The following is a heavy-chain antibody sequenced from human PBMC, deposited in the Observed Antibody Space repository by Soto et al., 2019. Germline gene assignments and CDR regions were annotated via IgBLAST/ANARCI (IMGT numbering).Heavy chain of an antibody. V-gene: IGHV3-48*03. CDR3: ARSSTDLRATYPLHNFDY. CDR2: ISSSGSTI. Sequence: GGSLRLSCAASGFTFSSYEMNWVRQAPGKGLEWVSYISSSGSTIYYADSVKGRFTISRDNAKNSLYLQMNSLRAEDTAVYYCARSSTDLRATYPLHNFDYWGQGNLVTVSS. D-gene: IGHD1-26*01. J-gene: IGHJ4*02. CDR1: GFTFSSYE.